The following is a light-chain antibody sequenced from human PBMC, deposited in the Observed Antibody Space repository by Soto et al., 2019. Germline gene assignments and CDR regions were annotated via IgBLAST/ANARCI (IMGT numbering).Light chain of an antibody. CDR3: ATWDDSLHGVV. V-gene: IGLV1-44*01. J-gene: IGLJ3*02. CDR2: GDN. Sequence: QSVVTQPPSASGTPGQRVTISCSGSSSNIGSNTVTWYQQLPGTAPKLLIYGDNQWPSGVPDRFSGSKSGTSASLAISGLQSEDEADYYCATWDDSLHGVVFGGGTQLTVL. CDR1: SSNIGSNT.